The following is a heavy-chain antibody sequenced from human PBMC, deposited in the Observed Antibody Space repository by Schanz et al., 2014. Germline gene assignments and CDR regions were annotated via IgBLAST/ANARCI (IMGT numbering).Heavy chain of an antibody. V-gene: IGHV3-48*01. Sequence: EVQLVESGGGLVQPGGSLRLSCSASGFTFSDYSMNWVRQAPGKGPEWVSYIRSSSTPIYYADSVKGRFTISRDNSRSTMYLQMNSLRAEDTAVYYCARDGYSVVVISPTESFDIWGQGTMVTVSP. J-gene: IGHJ3*02. CDR2: IRSSSTPI. CDR3: ARDGYSVVVISPTESFDI. D-gene: IGHD2-21*01. CDR1: GFTFSDYS.